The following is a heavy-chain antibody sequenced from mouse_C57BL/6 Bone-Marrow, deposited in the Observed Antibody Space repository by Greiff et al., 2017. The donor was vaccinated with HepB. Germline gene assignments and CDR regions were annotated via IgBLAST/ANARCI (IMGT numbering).Heavy chain of an antibody. D-gene: IGHD2-10*01. CDR3: ARGAYFLAWFAY. CDR2: ISYDGSN. V-gene: IGHV3-6*01. J-gene: IGHJ3*01. CDR1: GYSITSGYY. Sequence: EVQLQESGPGLVKPSQSLSLTCPVTGYSITSGYYWNWIRQFPGNKLEWMGYISYDGSNNYNPSLKNRISITRDTSKNQFFLKLNSVTTEDTATYYCARGAYFLAWFAYWGQGTLVTVSA.